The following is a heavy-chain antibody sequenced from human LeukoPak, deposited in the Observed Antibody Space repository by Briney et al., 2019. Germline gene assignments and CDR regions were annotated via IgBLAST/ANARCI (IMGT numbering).Heavy chain of an antibody. Sequence: PGGSLRLSCAASGFTFSTYSMSWVRQAPGKGLEWISYITSSSSAIYYTDSVKGRFTVSRDNAKNSLYLQMNSLRAEDTAVYYCVRDHRGYDYWGQGTLVTVSS. CDR3: VRDHRGYDY. D-gene: IGHD5-12*01. CDR1: GFTFSTYS. V-gene: IGHV3-48*04. CDR2: ITSSSSAI. J-gene: IGHJ4*02.